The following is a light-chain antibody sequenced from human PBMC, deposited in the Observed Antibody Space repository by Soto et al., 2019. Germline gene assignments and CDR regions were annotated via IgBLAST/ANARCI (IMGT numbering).Light chain of an antibody. CDR2: LNSDGSH. CDR3: QTWGTGIVV. Sequence: QSVLTQSPSASASLGASVKLTCTLSSGHSRYAIAWHQQQPEKGPRYLMKLNSDGSHRKGDGSPDRFSGSSSGAERYLTISGLQSEDEADYYCQTWGTGIVVFGGGTQLTVL. V-gene: IGLV4-69*01. J-gene: IGLJ2*01. CDR1: SGHSRYA.